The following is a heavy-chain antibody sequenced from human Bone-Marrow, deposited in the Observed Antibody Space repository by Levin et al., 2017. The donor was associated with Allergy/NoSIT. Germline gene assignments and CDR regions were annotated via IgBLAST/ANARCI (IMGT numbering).Heavy chain of an antibody. Sequence: GGSLRLSCGASGFTFSHYAMNWVRQAPGKGLEWVALISFDGSPKLYADSVKGRLTISRDNSQNTVYLQMNSLRPDDTAMYYGAKSAGGGALWYFDLWGRGTLVTVSS. CDR2: ISFDGSPK. CDR1: GFTFSHYA. V-gene: IGHV3-30*18. D-gene: IGHD3-16*01. CDR3: AKSAGGGALWYFDL. J-gene: IGHJ2*01.